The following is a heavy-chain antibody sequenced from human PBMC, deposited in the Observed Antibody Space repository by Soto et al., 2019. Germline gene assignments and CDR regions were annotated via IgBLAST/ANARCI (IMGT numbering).Heavy chain of an antibody. V-gene: IGHV3-23*01. CDR1: GFTFSSCA. Sequence: EVQLLESGGGLVQPGGSLRLSCAASGFTFSSCAMGWVRQAPGQGLEWVSDIIDSGASTYYADSVKGRFTISRDNSKSRLYLQMNSLRAEDTALYYCAKGRSYYYYYGVDVWGQGTTVPVSS. J-gene: IGHJ6*02. CDR2: IIDSGAST. CDR3: AKGRSYYYYYGVDV.